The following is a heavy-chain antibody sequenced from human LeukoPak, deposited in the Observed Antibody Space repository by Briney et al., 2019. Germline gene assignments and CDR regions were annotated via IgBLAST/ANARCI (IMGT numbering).Heavy chain of an antibody. CDR2: IYSGGST. J-gene: IGHJ3*02. Sequence: GGSLRLSCAASGFTVSSNYMSWVRQAPGKGLEWVSVIYSGGSTYYADSVKGRFTISRDNSKNTLYLQMNSLRAEDTAIYYCARQGGGQWDAFDIWGQGALVTVSS. V-gene: IGHV3-66*04. CDR3: ARQGGGQWDAFDI. CDR1: GFTVSSNY. D-gene: IGHD2-8*01.